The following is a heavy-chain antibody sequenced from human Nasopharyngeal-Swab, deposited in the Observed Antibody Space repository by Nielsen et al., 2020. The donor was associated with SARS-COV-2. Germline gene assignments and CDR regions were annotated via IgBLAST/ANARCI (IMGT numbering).Heavy chain of an antibody. J-gene: IGHJ6*02. CDR1: GFTFSSYA. V-gene: IGHV3-23*01. D-gene: IGHD5-12*01. CDR2: ISGSDYST. Sequence: GESLKISCAASGFTFSSYAISWVRQAPGKGLEWVSVISGSDYSTYYADSVKGRFTISRDNSKNTVNLQMNNLRAEDTAIYYCAKDRDSGDDSEEYYHYYGMDVWGQGTTVTVFS. CDR3: AKDRDSGDDSEEYYHYYGMDV.